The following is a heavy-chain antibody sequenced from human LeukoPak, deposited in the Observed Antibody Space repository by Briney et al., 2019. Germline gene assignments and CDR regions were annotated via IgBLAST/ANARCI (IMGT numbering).Heavy chain of an antibody. CDR2: INYSGST. Sequence: SETLSLTCAVYGGSFSGYYWSWIRQPPGKGLDWMGDINYSGSTNYNPSLKSRVTISVDTSKNQFSLKLSSVTAADTAVYYCARGILGYCSSTSCYTYYYYYMDVWGKGTTVTVSS. D-gene: IGHD2-2*02. CDR3: ARGILGYCSSTSCYTYYYYYMDV. J-gene: IGHJ6*03. V-gene: IGHV4-34*01. CDR1: GGSFSGYY.